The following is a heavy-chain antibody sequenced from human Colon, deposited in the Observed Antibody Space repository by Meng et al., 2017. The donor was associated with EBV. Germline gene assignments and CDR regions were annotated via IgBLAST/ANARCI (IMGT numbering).Heavy chain of an antibody. J-gene: IGHJ5*02. Sequence: VQLQESGPGLGNPSETLSLTCTVSVDSVATGRYYWSWIRQPPGKGLEWIAYIYYIGGTNYNPSLKSRLTISLDTSKNQFSLSLRSVTAADTAVYYCARVSGRSFDPWGRGTLVTVSS. CDR2: IYYIGGT. V-gene: IGHV4-61*01. D-gene: IGHD3-10*01. CDR3: ARVSGRSFDP. CDR1: VDSVATGRYY.